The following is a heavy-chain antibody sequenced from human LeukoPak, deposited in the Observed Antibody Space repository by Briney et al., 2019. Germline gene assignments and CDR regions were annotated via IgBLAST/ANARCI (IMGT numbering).Heavy chain of an antibody. D-gene: IGHD5-12*01. Sequence: GGSLRLSCTASGFTFGDYAMSWVRQAPGKGLEWVGFIRSKAYGGTTEYAASVKGRFTISRDDSKSIAYLQMNSLKTEDTAVYYCTRDRVVATIRVAYYFDYWGQGTLVTVSS. V-gene: IGHV3-49*04. CDR3: TRDRVVATIRVAYYFDY. J-gene: IGHJ4*02. CDR1: GFTFGDYA. CDR2: IRSKAYGGTT.